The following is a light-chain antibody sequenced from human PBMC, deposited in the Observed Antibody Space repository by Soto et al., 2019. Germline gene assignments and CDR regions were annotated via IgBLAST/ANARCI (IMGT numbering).Light chain of an antibody. CDR3: QSYHSSTPYV. V-gene: IGLV6-57*03. CDR1: GGSIASGY. J-gene: IGLJ1*01. Sequence: NFILTQPHAVSESPGKTVTISCTRSGGSIASGYVQWYQQRPGSAPTTVIYEDNQRPSGVPDRFSGSIDRSSNSASLTSSGLKTEDEADYYCQSYHSSTPYVFGTGTKVTVL. CDR2: EDN.